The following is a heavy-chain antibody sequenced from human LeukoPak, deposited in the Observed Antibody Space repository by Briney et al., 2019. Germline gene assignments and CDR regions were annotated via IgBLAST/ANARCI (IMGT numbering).Heavy chain of an antibody. CDR3: ASGTRYYYDTTGYYYFTL. CDR1: GVSLNNYY. V-gene: IGHV4-59*01. CDR2: IYYSGIT. D-gene: IGHD3-22*01. Sequence: SETLSLTCTVSGVSLNNYYCSWIRQSPGKGLEWIGDIYYSGITNYNPSLKCRVTISVDTSKNQFSLNLNFVTAADTTVYYCASGTRYYYDTTGYYYFTLWGRGALVTVSS. J-gene: IGHJ4*02.